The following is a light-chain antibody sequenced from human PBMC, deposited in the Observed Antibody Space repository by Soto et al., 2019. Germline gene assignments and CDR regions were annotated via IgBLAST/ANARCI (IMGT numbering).Light chain of an antibody. CDR2: AAS. Sequence: AIRITQSPSSFSASTGDRVTITCRASQGISSYLAWYQQKPGKAPKLLIYAASTLQSGVPSRFSGSGSGTDFTLTISCLQSEDFATYYCQQYYSFITFGQGTRLEIK. J-gene: IGKJ5*01. CDR1: QGISSY. CDR3: QQYYSFIT. V-gene: IGKV1-8*01.